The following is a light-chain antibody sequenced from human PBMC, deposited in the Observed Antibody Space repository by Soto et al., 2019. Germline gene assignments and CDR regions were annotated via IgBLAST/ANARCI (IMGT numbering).Light chain of an antibody. V-gene: IGLV2-14*01. J-gene: IGLJ1*01. Sequence: QSALTQPASVSGSPGQSITISCTGTSSDVGSYNYVSWYQQHPGKAPKLMIYEVSNRPSGVSNRFSGSKSGSTASLTISGLQAEDEADYYCSSFTTSSSLDVFGSGTKVTVL. CDR1: SSDVGSYNY. CDR3: SSFTTSSSLDV. CDR2: EVS.